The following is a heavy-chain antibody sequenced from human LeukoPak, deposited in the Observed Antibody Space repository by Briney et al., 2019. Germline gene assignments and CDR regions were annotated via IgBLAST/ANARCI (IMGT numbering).Heavy chain of an antibody. CDR3: ALWFGEFLGY. V-gene: IGHV3-7*01. CDR1: GVTFSSYW. J-gene: IGHJ4*02. D-gene: IGHD3-10*01. Sequence: GGSLRLSCAASGVTFSSYWMSWVRQAPGKGLEWVANIKQDGSEKYYVDSVKGRFTISRDNSKNTLYLQMNSLRAEDTAVYYCALWFGEFLGYWGQGTLVTVSS. CDR2: IKQDGSEK.